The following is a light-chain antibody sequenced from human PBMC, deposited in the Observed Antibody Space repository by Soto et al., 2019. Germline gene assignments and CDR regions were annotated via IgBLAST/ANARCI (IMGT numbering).Light chain of an antibody. Sequence: QSALTQPASVSGSPGQSITISGTGTSSDVGGYNYVSWYQQHPGKAPKLMIYDVSNRPSGVSNRFSGSKSGNTASLTISGLQAEDEADYYCSSYTSSSTPLVFGGGTKLTVL. CDR2: DVS. J-gene: IGLJ2*01. V-gene: IGLV2-14*01. CDR3: SSYTSSSTPLV. CDR1: SSDVGGYNY.